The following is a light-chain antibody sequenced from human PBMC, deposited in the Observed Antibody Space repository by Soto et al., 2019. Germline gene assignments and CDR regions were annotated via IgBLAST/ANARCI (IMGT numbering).Light chain of an antibody. V-gene: IGKV1-5*03. Sequence: DIQMAQSPSTLPANIGDRVSITCRASQTINTWFAWYQQKPGKAPNLLIYQASTLETGVPSRFSGSGSGTEFTLTISGLQPDDFASYYCQQYDNYPLTFGGGTKVEI. CDR1: QTINTW. J-gene: IGKJ4*01. CDR2: QAS. CDR3: QQYDNYPLT.